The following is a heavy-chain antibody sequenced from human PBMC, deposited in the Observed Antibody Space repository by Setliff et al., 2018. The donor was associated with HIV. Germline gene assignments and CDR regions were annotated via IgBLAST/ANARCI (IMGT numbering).Heavy chain of an antibody. D-gene: IGHD3-16*01. J-gene: IGHJ3*02. V-gene: IGHV1-69*13. CDR2: IIPTFGTS. Sequence: SVKVSCKASGGTFRGFGISWVVQAPGQGLEWMGGIIPTFGTSNYAQKFQGRVTITADESMTTAYMELSGLKYEDTAVYYCARDGTGLSVGAFDIWGQGTMVTVSS. CDR3: ARDGTGLSVGAFDI. CDR1: GGTFRGFG.